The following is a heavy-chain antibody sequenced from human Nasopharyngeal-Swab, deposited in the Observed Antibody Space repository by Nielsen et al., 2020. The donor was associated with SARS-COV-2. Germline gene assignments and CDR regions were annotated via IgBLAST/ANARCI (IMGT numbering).Heavy chain of an antibody. CDR3: AKGVGYGDTGCFDE. J-gene: IGHJ4*02. D-gene: IGHD4-17*01. CDR2: ISGSGDNT. V-gene: IGHV3-23*01. Sequence: GESLKISCVASGFTYSTYAMGWVRLAPGKGLEWVPGISGSGDNTYYADSVMGRFTISRDNAMETLYLQMNSLRLDDTAVYYCAKGVGYGDTGCFDEWGQGTLVTASS. CDR1: GFTYSTYA.